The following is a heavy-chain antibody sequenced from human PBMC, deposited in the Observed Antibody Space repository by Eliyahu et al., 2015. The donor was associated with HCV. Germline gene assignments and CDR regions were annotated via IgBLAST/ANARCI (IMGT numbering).Heavy chain of an antibody. D-gene: IGHD3-3*01. J-gene: IGHJ4*02. Sequence: EVQLLESGGGLVQPGGSLRLSCAASGFTFSSXAMTWVRQAPGKGLEWVSAISYSGAGTYYADSVRGRFTISRDNSKSTLYLQMNSLRAEDTAVYYCAKDFWSPDYWGQGTLVSVSS. CDR3: AKDFWSPDY. CDR2: ISYSGAGT. CDR1: GFTFSSXA. V-gene: IGHV3-23*01.